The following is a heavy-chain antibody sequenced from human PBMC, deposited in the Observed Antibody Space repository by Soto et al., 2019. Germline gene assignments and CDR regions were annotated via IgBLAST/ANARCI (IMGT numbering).Heavy chain of an antibody. Sequence: SGPTLVNPTETLTLTCTVSGFSLSNARMGVSWIRQPPGKALEWLAHIFSNDEKSYSTSLKSRLTISKNTSKSQVVLTMTNMNPVDTATYYCAHNYDFWSGYPNWFDPWGQGTLVTVSS. D-gene: IGHD3-3*01. CDR3: AHNYDFWSGYPNWFDP. CDR1: GFSLSNARMG. CDR2: IFSNDEK. J-gene: IGHJ5*02. V-gene: IGHV2-26*01.